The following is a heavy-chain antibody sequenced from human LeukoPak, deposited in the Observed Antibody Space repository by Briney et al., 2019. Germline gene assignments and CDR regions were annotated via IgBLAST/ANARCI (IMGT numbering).Heavy chain of an antibody. D-gene: IGHD3-22*01. CDR2: IYYSGST. CDR3: ARHDSSGYYPYYYYYGMDV. J-gene: IGHJ6*02. V-gene: IGHV4-39*01. CDR1: GGSISSSSYY. Sequence: PSETLSLTCTVSGGSISSSSYYWGWIRQPPGKGLEWIGSIYYSGSTYYNPSLKSRVTISVDPSKNQFSLKLSSVPAADTAVYYCARHDSSGYYPYYYYYGMDVWGQGTTVTVSS.